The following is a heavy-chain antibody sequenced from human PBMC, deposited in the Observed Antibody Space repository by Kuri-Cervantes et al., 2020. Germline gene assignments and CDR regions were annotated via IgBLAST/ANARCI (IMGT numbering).Heavy chain of an antibody. Sequence: SETLSLTCAVYGGSFSDYCWRWIRPPPGKGLERIGDLNDSGRTNYNPSLKSRVTMSADTSKKQFSLKLSYVTAADTAVYYCARARVSHLGLDPWGQGTPVTVSS. CDR2: LNDSGRT. CDR3: ARARVSHLGLDP. CDR1: GGSFSDYC. V-gene: IGHV4-34*01. J-gene: IGHJ5*02. D-gene: IGHD3-10*01.